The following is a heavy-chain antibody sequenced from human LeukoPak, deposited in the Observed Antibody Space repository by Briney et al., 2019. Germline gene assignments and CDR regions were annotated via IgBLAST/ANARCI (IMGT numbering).Heavy chain of an antibody. CDR1: GGSISSYY. J-gene: IGHJ4*02. V-gene: IGHV4-59*12. Sequence: PSETLSLTCTVSGGSISSYYWSWIRQPPGKGLEWIGYIYYSGNTNYNPSLKSRVTISVDTSKNQFSLKLSSVTAADTAVYYCARGGNYPRYCSSTSCSRFRYFDYWGQGTLVTVSS. CDR2: IYYSGNT. CDR3: ARGGNYPRYCSSTSCSRFRYFDY. D-gene: IGHD2-2*01.